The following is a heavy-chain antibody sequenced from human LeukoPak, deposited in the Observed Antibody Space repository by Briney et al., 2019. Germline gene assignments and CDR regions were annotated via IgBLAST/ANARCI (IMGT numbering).Heavy chain of an antibody. Sequence: PSVKVSCKVSGYTLTELSMHWVRQAPGKGLEWMGGFDPEDGETIYAQKFQGRVTMTEDPSTDTAYMELSSLRSEDTAVYYCATEGGYSGSYSFVYWGQGTLVTVSS. CDR3: ATEGGYSGSYSFVY. V-gene: IGHV1-24*01. CDR2: FDPEDGET. D-gene: IGHD1-26*01. CDR1: GYTLTELS. J-gene: IGHJ4*02.